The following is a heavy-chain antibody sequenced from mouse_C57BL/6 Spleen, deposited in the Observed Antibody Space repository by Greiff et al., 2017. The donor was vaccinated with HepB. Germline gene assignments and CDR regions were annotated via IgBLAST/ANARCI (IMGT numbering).Heavy chain of an antibody. V-gene: IGHV1-15*01. J-gene: IGHJ2*01. CDR1: GYTFTDYE. CDR3: TRRSTTVVATGYFDY. CDR2: IDPETGGT. Sequence: QVQLQQSGAELVRPGASVTLSCKASGYTFTDYEMHWVKQTPVHGLEWIGAIDPETGGTAYNQKFKGKAILTADKSSSTAYMELRSLTSEDSAVYYCTRRSTTVVATGYFDYWGQGTTLTVSS. D-gene: IGHD1-1*01.